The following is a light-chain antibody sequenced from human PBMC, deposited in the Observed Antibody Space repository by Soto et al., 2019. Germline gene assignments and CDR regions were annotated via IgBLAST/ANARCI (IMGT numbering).Light chain of an antibody. Sequence: EPVMTQSPATLSVSPGERATLSCRASQSVSTNLAWYKQKRGQTPRLLIYGASSRATGIPDRFSGSGSGTEFTLTISSLQSEEFAVYYCQQYNNWPLTFGGGTKVDIK. CDR2: GAS. CDR3: QQYNNWPLT. CDR1: QSVSTN. V-gene: IGKV3-15*01. J-gene: IGKJ4*01.